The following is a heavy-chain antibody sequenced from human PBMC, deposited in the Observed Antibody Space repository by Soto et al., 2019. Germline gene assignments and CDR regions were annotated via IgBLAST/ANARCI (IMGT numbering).Heavy chain of an antibody. CDR3: ATPGYFNPVDY. CDR2: ISRSGDST. Sequence: EVQLLESGGGLVQPGGTLRLSCAASGLTFSTYAMSWVRQAPGKGLEWVSAISRSGDSTYYADSVKGRFTISRDNSKNTLFLEMNSLRAEGTAVYYCATPGYFNPVDYWGHGTLVTVSS. J-gene: IGHJ4*01. D-gene: IGHD6-25*01. CDR1: GLTFSTYA. V-gene: IGHV3-23*01.